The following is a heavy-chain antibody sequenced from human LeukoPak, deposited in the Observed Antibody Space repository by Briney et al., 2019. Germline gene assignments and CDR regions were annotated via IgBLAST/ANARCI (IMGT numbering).Heavy chain of an antibody. CDR2: IYYSGST. Sequence: SETLSLTCTVSGGSISSSSYYWGWIRQPPGKGLEWIGSIYYSGSTNYNPSLKSRVTISVDTSKNQFSLKLSSVTAADTAVYYCARYPPGLRSWPLNWFDPWGQGTLVTVSS. D-gene: IGHD6-13*01. CDR1: GGSISSSSYY. CDR3: ARYPPGLRSWPLNWFDP. J-gene: IGHJ5*02. V-gene: IGHV4-39*07.